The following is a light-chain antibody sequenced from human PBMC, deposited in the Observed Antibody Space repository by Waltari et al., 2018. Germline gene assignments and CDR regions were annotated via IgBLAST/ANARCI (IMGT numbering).Light chain of an antibody. CDR2: DVS. V-gene: IGLV2-14*01. CDR1: SSDVGGYNY. CDR3: SSYTSSSTLV. J-gene: IGLJ2*01. Sequence: QSALTQPASVSGSPGQSITISCTGTSSDVGGYNYVSWYQQHPGKAPKLMIYDVSKRPSGVSKRFSGYKSGNTASLTISGRQAEDEADYYCSSYTSSSTLVFGGGTKLTVL.